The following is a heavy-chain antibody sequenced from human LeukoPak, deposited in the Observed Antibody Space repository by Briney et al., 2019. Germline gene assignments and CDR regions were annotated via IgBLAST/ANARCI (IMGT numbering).Heavy chain of an antibody. CDR2: ISGSGDNT. CDR3: AKGSYYDSSGSFYFDY. D-gene: IGHD3-22*01. V-gene: IGHV3-23*01. J-gene: IGHJ4*02. Sequence: GGSLRLSCAASGFTFSSYAMSWVRQAPGKGLEWVSGISGSGDNTYYADSVKGRFTIPRDNSKNTLYVQVNSLGTEDTAAYYCAKGSYYDSSGSFYFDYWGQGTLVTVSS. CDR1: GFTFSSYA.